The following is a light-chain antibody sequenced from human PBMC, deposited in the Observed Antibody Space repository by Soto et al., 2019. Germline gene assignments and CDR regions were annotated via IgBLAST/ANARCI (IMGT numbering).Light chain of an antibody. CDR1: SSDVGGYNY. CDR2: DVS. V-gene: IGLV2-14*01. Sequence: QSALTQPASVSGSPGQSIAISCIGSSSDVGGYNYVSWHQQHPGKAPKVVIYDVSNRPSGVSDRFSGSKSGNTASLTISGLQAEDEADYYCSSYTSSSTSVFGTGTKLTVL. J-gene: IGLJ1*01. CDR3: SSYTSSSTSV.